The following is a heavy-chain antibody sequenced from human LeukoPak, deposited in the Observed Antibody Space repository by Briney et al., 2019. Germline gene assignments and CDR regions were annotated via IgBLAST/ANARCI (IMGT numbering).Heavy chain of an antibody. D-gene: IGHD3-10*01. CDR1: GYSISSGYY. CDR2: IYHSGST. V-gene: IGHV4-38-2*02. CDR3: ARDPDVRFGSGTFYTRGALDY. Sequence: PSETLSLTCTVSGYSISSGYYWGWIRQPPGKGLEWIGSIYHSGSTYYNPSLKSRVTISVDTSKNQFSLKLSSVTAADTAVYYCARDPDVRFGSGTFYTRGALDYWGQGTLVTVSS. J-gene: IGHJ4*02.